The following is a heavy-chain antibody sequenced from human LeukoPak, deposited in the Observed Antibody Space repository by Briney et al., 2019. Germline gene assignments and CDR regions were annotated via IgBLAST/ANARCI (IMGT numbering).Heavy chain of an antibody. V-gene: IGHV4-39*01. D-gene: IGHD3-10*01. CDR1: GGSISSSSYY. CDR3: ARFNGSGSYYRDNWFDP. J-gene: IGHJ5*02. CDR2: IYYSGST. Sequence: PSETLSLTCTVSGGSISSSSYYWGWIRQPPGKGLEWIGSIYYSGSTYYNPSLKSRVTISVDTSRSQFSLKLSSVTAADTAEYYCARFNGSGSYYRDNWFDPWGQGTLVTVSS.